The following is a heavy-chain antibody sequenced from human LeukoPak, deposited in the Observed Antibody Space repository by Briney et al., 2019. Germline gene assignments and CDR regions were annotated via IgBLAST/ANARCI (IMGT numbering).Heavy chain of an antibody. CDR2: ISGSGGST. CDR3: AKFQVGPLYYFDY. D-gene: IGHD3-10*01. CDR1: GFTFSSYA. V-gene: IGHV3-23*01. Sequence: GGSLRLSCAASGFTFSSYAMSWVRQAPGKGLEWVSAISGSGGSTNYADSVKGRFTISRDNSKNTLYLQMNSLRAEDTAVYYCAKFQVGPLYYFDYWGQGTLVTVSS. J-gene: IGHJ4*02.